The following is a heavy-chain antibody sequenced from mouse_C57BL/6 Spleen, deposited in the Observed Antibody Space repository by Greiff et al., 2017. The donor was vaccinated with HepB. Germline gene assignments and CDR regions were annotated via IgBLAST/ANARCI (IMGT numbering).Heavy chain of an antibody. CDR1: GYTFTDYE. Sequence: VQLQESGAELVRPGASVTLSCKASGYTFTDYEMHWVKQTPVHGLEWIGAIDPETGGTAYNQKFKGKAILTADKSSSTAYMELRSLTSEDSAVYYCTRGRGNFDYWGQGTTLTVSS. V-gene: IGHV1-15*01. CDR2: IDPETGGT. J-gene: IGHJ2*01. CDR3: TRGRGNFDY.